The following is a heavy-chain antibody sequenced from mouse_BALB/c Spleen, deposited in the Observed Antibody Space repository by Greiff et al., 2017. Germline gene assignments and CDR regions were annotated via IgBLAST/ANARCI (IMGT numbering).Heavy chain of an antibody. CDR2: IYPYNGGT. D-gene: IGHD2-4*01. CDR3: ARGDDYGYYAMDY. J-gene: IGHJ4*01. V-gene: IGHV1S29*02. Sequence: VQLQQSGPELVKPGASVKISCKASGYTFTDYNMHWVKQSHGKSLEWIGYIYPYNGGTGYNQKFKSKATLTVDNSSSTAYMELRSLTSEDSAVYYCARGDDYGYYAMDYWGQGTSVTVSS. CDR1: GYTFTDYN.